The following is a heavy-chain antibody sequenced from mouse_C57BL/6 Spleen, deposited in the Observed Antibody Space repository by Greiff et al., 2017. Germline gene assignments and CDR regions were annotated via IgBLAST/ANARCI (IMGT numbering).Heavy chain of an antibody. D-gene: IGHD1-1*02. Sequence: EVMLVESGGGLVKPGGSLKLSCAASGFTFSDYGMHWARQAPEKGLEWVAYISSGSSTIYYADTVKGRFTISRDNAKNTLFLQMTSLRSEDTAMYYCARGSYVGAMDYWGQGTSVTVSS. J-gene: IGHJ4*01. V-gene: IGHV5-17*01. CDR2: ISSGSSTI. CDR3: ARGSYVGAMDY. CDR1: GFTFSDYG.